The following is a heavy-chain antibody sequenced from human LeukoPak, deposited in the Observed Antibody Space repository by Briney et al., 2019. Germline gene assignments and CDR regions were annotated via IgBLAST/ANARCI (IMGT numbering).Heavy chain of an antibody. CDR2: IYTSGST. CDR1: GGSISSGSYY. Sequence: SQTLSLTCTVSGGSISSGSYYWSWIRQPAGKGLEWIGRIYTSGSTNYNPSLKSRVTISVDTSKNQFSLKLSSVTAADTAVYYCARAPRPWYDFDYRGQGTLVTVSS. V-gene: IGHV4-61*02. CDR3: ARAPRPWYDFDY. J-gene: IGHJ4*02. D-gene: IGHD2-15*01.